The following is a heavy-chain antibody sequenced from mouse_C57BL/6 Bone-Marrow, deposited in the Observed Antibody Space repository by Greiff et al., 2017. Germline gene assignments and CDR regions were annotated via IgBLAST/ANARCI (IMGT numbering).Heavy chain of an antibody. D-gene: IGHD1-3*01. CDR2: INPCSGYT. CDR3: AKYNYYWYFDV. J-gene: IGHJ1*03. V-gene: IGHV1-4*01. Sequence: QVHVKQSGAELARPGASVKMSCKASGYTFTSYTMHWVKQRPGQGLEWIGYINPCSGYTKYNQKFKDKATLTADKSSSTAYMQLSSPPFEYSADYYCAKYNYYWYFDVGGTGTTVTVSS. CDR1: GYTFTSYT.